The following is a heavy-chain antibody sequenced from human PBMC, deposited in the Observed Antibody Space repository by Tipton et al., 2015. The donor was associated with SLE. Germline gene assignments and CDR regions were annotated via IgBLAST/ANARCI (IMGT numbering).Heavy chain of an antibody. CDR1: GYTFTGYY. CDR3: AKGSLGQFDN. V-gene: IGHV1-2*02. Sequence: QSGAEVKKPGASVKVSCKASGYTFTGYYIHWVRQAPGQGLEWMVWINPDSGGTNYAQNFQGRVTMTRDTSISTAFMELSRLRSDDTVVYYCAKGSLGQFDNWGQGTLVTVSS. D-gene: IGHD3-10*01. J-gene: IGHJ4*02. CDR2: INPDSGGT.